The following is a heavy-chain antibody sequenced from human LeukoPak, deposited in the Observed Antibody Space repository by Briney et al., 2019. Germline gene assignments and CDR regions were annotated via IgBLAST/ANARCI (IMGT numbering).Heavy chain of an antibody. J-gene: IGHJ4*02. CDR1: GFTFSSYS. Sequence: TGGSLRPSCAASGFTFSSYSMNWVRQAPGKGLEWVSCISSSSSYIYYADSMKGRFTISRDNSKNTLYLQMNSLRGEDTAVYSCARGQRRHIDMAPSFDYWGQGTLVTVSS. CDR2: ISSSSSYI. CDR3: ARGQRRHIDMAPSFDY. V-gene: IGHV3-21*01. D-gene: IGHD5-24*01.